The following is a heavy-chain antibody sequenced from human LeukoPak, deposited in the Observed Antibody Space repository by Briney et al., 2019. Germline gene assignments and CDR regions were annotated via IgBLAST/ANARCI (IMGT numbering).Heavy chain of an antibody. Sequence: ASVKVSCKASGYTFTSYGISWVRQAPGQGLEWMGWISAYNGNTNYAQKLQGRVTMTTDTSTSTAYMELSSLRSDDTAVYYCARDLMKPHIVVVPAANLLGYWGQGTLVTVSS. D-gene: IGHD2-2*01. CDR2: ISAYNGNT. CDR3: ARDLMKPHIVVVPAANLLGY. CDR1: GYTFTSYG. V-gene: IGHV1-18*01. J-gene: IGHJ4*02.